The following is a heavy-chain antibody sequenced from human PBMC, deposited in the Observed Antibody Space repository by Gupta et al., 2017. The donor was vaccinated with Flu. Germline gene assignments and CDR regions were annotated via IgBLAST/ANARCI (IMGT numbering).Heavy chain of an antibody. Sequence: EVQLVESGGGLVQPGGSLRLSCAASGFTFSTAWMSWVRQAPGKGLEWVGRIKSKTDGGTTDYAAPVKGRFTISRDDSKNTLYLQMNSLKTEDTAVYYCTTGGWVGSYGMDVWGQGTTVTVSS. CDR3: TTGGWVGSYGMDV. J-gene: IGHJ6*02. V-gene: IGHV3-15*01. CDR2: IKSKTDGGTT. D-gene: IGHD3-10*01. CDR1: GFTFSTAW.